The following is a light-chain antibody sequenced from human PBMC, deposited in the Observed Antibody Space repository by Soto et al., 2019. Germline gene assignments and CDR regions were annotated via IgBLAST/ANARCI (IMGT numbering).Light chain of an antibody. CDR2: QDS. V-gene: IGLV3-1*01. CDR3: QVWYSSTVV. J-gene: IGLJ2*01. Sequence: SYELTQPPSVSVSPGQTASITCSGDKLGDKYACWYQQKPGQSPVLVIYQDSKRPSGIPERFSGSNSGNTATLTISGTQAMDEADYYCQVWYSSTVVFGGGTKVTVL. CDR1: KLGDKY.